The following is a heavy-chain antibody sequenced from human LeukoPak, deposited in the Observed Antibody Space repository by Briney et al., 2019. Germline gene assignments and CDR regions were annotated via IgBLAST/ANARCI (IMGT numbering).Heavy chain of an antibody. CDR3: GRDPNGDYLGAFEF. CDR1: GFTISDYG. V-gene: IGHV3-23*01. J-gene: IGHJ3*01. CDR2: PRSGGANN. Sequence: PGGSLRLSCAASGFTISDYGLVWVRQAPGKGLEWVSGPRSGGANNFYADAVKGRFTVSRDNSKNTLYLQMNSLRADDTAVYYCGRDPNGDYLGAFEFWGHGTTVIVSS. D-gene: IGHD4-17*01.